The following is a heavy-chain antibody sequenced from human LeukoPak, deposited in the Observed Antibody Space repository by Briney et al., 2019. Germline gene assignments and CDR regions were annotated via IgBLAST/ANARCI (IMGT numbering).Heavy chain of an antibody. CDR3: ARACSTSCYYDSDI. V-gene: IGHV1-2*02. CDR2: INPNSGGT. J-gene: IGHJ3*02. D-gene: IGHD2-2*01. Sequence: ASVKVSCKASGYTFTGYYMHWVRQAPGQGLEWMGWINPNSGGTNYAQKFQGRVTMTRDTSISTAYMELSRLRSDDTAVYYCARACSTSCYYDSDIWGQGTMVTVSS. CDR1: GYTFTGYY.